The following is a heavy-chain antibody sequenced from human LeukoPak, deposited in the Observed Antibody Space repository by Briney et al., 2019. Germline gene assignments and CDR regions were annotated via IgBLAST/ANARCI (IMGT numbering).Heavy chain of an antibody. CDR2: NNSDGSST. CDR1: VFTFSSYW. D-gene: IGHD6-19*01. Sequence: GGSLRLSCAASVFTFSSYWMHWVRQAPGKGLVWVSRNNSDGSSTSYADSVKGRFTISRDKAKNTLYLQMNSLRAEDTAVYYCARQYSSGWVIFDYWGQGTLVTVSS. CDR3: ARQYSSGWVIFDY. V-gene: IGHV3-74*01. J-gene: IGHJ4*02.